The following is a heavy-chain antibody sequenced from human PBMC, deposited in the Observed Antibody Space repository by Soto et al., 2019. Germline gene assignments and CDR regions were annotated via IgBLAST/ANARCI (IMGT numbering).Heavy chain of an antibody. CDR3: ARDRGSYALDY. CDR1: GYTFTNYG. Sequence: QVQLVQSGAEVKKPGASVKVSCKASGYTFTNYGISWVRQAPGQGLEWMGWIRANNGNTNYEQKLQSRATTTTATPTSTAYMELRSLRSDDTAVYYWARDRGSYALDYGGEGTLVTVSS. CDR2: IRANNGNT. V-gene: IGHV1-18*01. J-gene: IGHJ4*02. D-gene: IGHD1-26*01.